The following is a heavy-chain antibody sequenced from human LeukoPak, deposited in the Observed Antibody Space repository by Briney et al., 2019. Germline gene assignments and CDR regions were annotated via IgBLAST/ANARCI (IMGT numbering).Heavy chain of an antibody. Sequence: GGSLRLPCAASGFTFSSYAMSWVRQAPGKGLEWVSAISGSGGSTYYADSVKGRFTISRDNSKNTLYLQMNSLRAEDTAVYYCAKVSPSIAARTPPYYYYYGMDVWGQGTTVTVSS. CDR1: GFTFSSYA. J-gene: IGHJ6*02. CDR3: AKVSPSIAARTPPYYYYYGMDV. D-gene: IGHD6-6*01. CDR2: ISGSGGST. V-gene: IGHV3-23*01.